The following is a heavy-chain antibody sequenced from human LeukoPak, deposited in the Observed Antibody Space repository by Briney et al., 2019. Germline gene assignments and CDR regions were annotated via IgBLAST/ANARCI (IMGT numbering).Heavy chain of an antibody. J-gene: IGHJ4*02. CDR1: GFTFSTYS. Sequence: GGSLRLSCAASGFTFSTYSMNWVRQASGKGLEWVSSISSSSSYIYYADSVKGRFTISRDNAKNSLYLQMNSLRAEDTAVYYCAKWDSSGFWSGYTYYFDYWGQGTLVTVSS. D-gene: IGHD3-3*01. V-gene: IGHV3-21*01. CDR2: ISSSSSYI. CDR3: AKWDSSGFWSGYTYYFDY.